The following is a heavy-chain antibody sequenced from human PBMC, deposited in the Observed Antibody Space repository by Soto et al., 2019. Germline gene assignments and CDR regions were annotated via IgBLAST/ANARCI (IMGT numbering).Heavy chain of an antibody. V-gene: IGHV3-30-3*01. CDR3: ARSSTVVTPFFDY. D-gene: IGHD4-17*01. CDR2: ISYDGSNK. CDR1: GFTFSSYA. Sequence: QVQLVESGGGVVQPGRSLRLSCAASGFTFSSYAMHWVRQAPGKGLEWVAVISYDGSNKYYADSVKGRFTISRDNSKNTLYLQMYSLRAEDTAVYYCARSSTVVTPFFDYWGQGTLVTVSS. J-gene: IGHJ4*02.